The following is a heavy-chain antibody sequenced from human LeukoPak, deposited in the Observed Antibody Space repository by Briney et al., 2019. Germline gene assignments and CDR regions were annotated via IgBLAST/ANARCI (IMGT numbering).Heavy chain of an antibody. V-gene: IGHV3-23*01. CDR1: GFTFSSYA. D-gene: IGHD6-13*01. CDR3: ARAPTRLAAAGGAFDI. CDR2: ISGSGGST. J-gene: IGHJ3*02. Sequence: GGSLRLSCAASGFTFSSYAMSWVRQAPGKGLEWVSAISGSGGSTYYADSVKGRFTISRDNSKNTLYLQMNSLRAEDTAVYYCARAPTRLAAAGGAFDIWGQGTMVTVSS.